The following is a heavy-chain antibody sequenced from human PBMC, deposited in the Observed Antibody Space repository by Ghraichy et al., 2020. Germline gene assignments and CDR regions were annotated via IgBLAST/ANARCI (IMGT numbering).Heavy chain of an antibody. V-gene: IGHV4-34*01. Sequence: SETLSLTCAVYGESFSGYYWSWIRQPPGKGLEWIGEINHSGSTNYNPSLKSRVTISVDTSKNQFSLKLSSVTAADTAVYYCARVVVAAKPYYYYYYGMDVWGQGTTVTVSS. CDR1: GESFSGYY. D-gene: IGHD2-15*01. CDR2: INHSGST. CDR3: ARVVVAAKPYYYYYYGMDV. J-gene: IGHJ6*02.